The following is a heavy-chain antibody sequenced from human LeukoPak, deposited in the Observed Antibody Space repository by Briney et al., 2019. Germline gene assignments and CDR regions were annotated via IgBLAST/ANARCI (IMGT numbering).Heavy chain of an antibody. CDR2: IKQDGSEK. CDR1: GFTFSSYA. J-gene: IGHJ4*02. CDR3: ARDVDTAMVVDY. D-gene: IGHD5-18*01. Sequence: PGGSLRLSCAASGFTFSSYAMSWVRQAPGKGLEWVANIKQDGSEKYYVDSVKGRFTISRDNAKNSLYLQMNSLRAEDTAVYYCARDVDTAMVVDYWGQGTLVTVSS. V-gene: IGHV3-7*01.